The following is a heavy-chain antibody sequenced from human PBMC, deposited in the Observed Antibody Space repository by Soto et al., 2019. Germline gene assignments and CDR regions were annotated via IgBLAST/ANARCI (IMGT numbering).Heavy chain of an antibody. J-gene: IGHJ4*02. CDR3: ARGLGAFNYGSAYFDY. V-gene: IGHV3-33*01. D-gene: IGHD3-10*01. Sequence: WVRQXXGKGLGWVAVIWYDGSNQYYADSVKGRFTLSRDNSKNMLYLQMNSLRAEDTAVYYCARGLGAFNYGSAYFDYWGQGTPVTVSS. CDR2: IWYDGSNQ.